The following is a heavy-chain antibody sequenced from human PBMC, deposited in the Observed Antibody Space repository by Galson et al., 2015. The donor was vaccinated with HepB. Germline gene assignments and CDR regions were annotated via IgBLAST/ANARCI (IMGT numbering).Heavy chain of an antibody. CDR1: GFTSSSYG. V-gene: IGHV3-33*08. CDR3: ARDFGSSWYDPGY. CDR2: IWYDGSNK. D-gene: IGHD6-13*01. J-gene: IGHJ4*02. Sequence: SLRLSCAASGFTSSSYGMHWVRQAPGKGLEWVAVIWYDGSNKYYADSVKGRFTISRDNSKNTLYLQMNSLRAEDTAVYYCARDFGSSWYDPGYWGQGTLVTVSS.